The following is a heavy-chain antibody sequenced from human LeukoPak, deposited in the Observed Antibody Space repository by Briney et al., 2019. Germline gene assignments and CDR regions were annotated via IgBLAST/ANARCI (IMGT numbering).Heavy chain of an antibody. D-gene: IGHD6-6*01. Sequence: ASVKVSCKASGYTLTGYYMHWVRQAPGQGLEWMGWINPNSGGTNYAQKFQGRVTMTRDTSISTAYMELSRLRSDDTAVYYCAHSINSSSFYFQHWGQGTLVTVSS. V-gene: IGHV1-2*02. CDR2: INPNSGGT. CDR1: GYTLTGYY. CDR3: AHSINSSSFYFQH. J-gene: IGHJ1*01.